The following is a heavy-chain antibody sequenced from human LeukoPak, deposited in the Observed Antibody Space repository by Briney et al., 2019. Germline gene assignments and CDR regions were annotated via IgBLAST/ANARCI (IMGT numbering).Heavy chain of an antibody. J-gene: IGHJ6*03. CDR3: ARGTGYPYYYYYKDV. Sequence: GGSLRLSCAASGFTFSSYWMHWVRQAPGKGLVWVSRINSDGSSTSYADSVKGRFTISRDNAKNTLYLQMNSLRAEDTAVYYCARGTGYPYYYYYKDVWGKGTTVTVSS. D-gene: IGHD1-1*01. CDR2: INSDGSST. CDR1: GFTFSSYW. V-gene: IGHV3-74*01.